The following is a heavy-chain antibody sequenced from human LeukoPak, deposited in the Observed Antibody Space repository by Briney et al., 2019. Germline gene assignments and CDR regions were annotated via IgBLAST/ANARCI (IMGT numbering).Heavy chain of an antibody. D-gene: IGHD6-6*01. V-gene: IGHV3-30-3*01. CDR3: ARDQGRAARRPNWFDP. CDR2: ISYDGSNK. CDR1: GFTFSSYA. Sequence: QSGGSLRLSCAASGFTFSSYAMHWVRQAPGKGLEWVAVISYDGSNKYYADSVKGRFTISRDNSKNTLYLQMNSLRAEDTAVYYCARDQGRAARRPNWFDPWGQGTLVTVSS. J-gene: IGHJ5*02.